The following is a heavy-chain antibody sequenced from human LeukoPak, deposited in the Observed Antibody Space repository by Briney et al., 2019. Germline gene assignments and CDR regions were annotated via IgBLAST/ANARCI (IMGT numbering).Heavy chain of an antibody. CDR2: ITAGGGTT. V-gene: IGHV3-23*01. Sequence: PGGSLRLSCAASGFTFSSYGMIWVRQAPGKGLECVATITAGGGTTRYADSVKGRFTVSRDNSRNTLFLQMNSLRAEDTAIYYCAKDWGISLSIWYFDLWGRGTLVTVSS. D-gene: IGHD3-3*02. J-gene: IGHJ2*01. CDR1: GFTFSSYG. CDR3: AKDWGISLSIWYFDL.